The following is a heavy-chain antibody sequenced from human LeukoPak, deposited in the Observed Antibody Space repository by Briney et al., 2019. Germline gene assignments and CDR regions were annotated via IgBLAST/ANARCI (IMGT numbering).Heavy chain of an antibody. D-gene: IGHD6-19*01. CDR2: INPSGGST. CDR1: GYTFTSYY. J-gene: IGHJ4*02. Sequence: ASVKVSCKSSGYTFTSYYMHWVRQAPGQGLEWMGIINPSGGSTSYAQKFQGRVTMTRDTSTSTVYMELSSLRSEDTAVYYCARGPKRIAVAAAVDLGYWGQGTLVTVSS. V-gene: IGHV1-46*01. CDR3: ARGPKRIAVAAAVDLGY.